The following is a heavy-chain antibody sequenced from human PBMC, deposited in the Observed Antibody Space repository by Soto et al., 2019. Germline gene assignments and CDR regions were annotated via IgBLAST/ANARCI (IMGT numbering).Heavy chain of an antibody. CDR3: ARLGLGREEGYFDY. Sequence: SETLSLTCTVSGGSISSYYWSWIRQPPGKGLEWIGYIYYSGSTNYNPSLKSRVTISVDTSKNQFSLKLSSVTAADTAVYYCARLGLGREEGYFDYWGQGTLVTVSS. D-gene: IGHD7-27*01. V-gene: IGHV4-59*08. J-gene: IGHJ4*02. CDR1: GGSISSYY. CDR2: IYYSGST.